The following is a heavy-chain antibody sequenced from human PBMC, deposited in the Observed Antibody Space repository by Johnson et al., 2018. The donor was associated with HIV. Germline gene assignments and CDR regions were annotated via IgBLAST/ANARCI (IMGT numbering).Heavy chain of an antibody. CDR3: ARDPLENDYIWGQGAFDI. CDR2: ISGSGGGT. D-gene: IGHD3-16*01. CDR1: GFTFSSYW. J-gene: IGHJ3*02. Sequence: VQLVESGGGLVQPGGSLRLSCAASGFTFSSYWMHWVRQAPGKGLVWVSRISGSGGGTYYADSVKGRFTISRDNSKNTLYLQMNNLRAEDMAVYYCARDPLENDYIWGQGAFDIWGQGTMVTVSS. V-gene: IGHV3-23*04.